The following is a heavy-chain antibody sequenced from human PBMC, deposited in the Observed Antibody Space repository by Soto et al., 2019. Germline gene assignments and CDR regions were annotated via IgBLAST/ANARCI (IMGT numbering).Heavy chain of an antibody. Sequence: SETLSLTWAVFGDSLSSAGYSWSWVRQAPGKGLERIGYIFHTGSTYYNPSLKSRVTTSVDSSKNQFSLKFNSVTAADTAVYCCARDDFGGHQYWVGRWRQGILVT. CDR3: ARDDFGGHQYWVGR. CDR1: GDSLSSAGYS. CDR2: IFHTGST. V-gene: IGHV4-30-2*01. J-gene: IGHJ1*01. D-gene: IGHD4-17*01.